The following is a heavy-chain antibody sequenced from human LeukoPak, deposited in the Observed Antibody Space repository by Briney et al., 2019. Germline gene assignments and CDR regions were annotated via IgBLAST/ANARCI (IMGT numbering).Heavy chain of an antibody. CDR3: AKDEIGGGYYYYGMDV. CDR1: GFTFDDYA. J-gene: IGHJ6*02. Sequence: PGRSLRLSCAASGFTFDDYAMHWVRQAPGKGLEWVSGISWNSGSIGYPDSVKGRFTISRDNAKNSLYLQMNSLRAEDTALYYCAKDEIGGGYYYYGMDVWGQGTTVSVSS. CDR2: ISWNSGSI. V-gene: IGHV3-9*01. D-gene: IGHD2-21*01.